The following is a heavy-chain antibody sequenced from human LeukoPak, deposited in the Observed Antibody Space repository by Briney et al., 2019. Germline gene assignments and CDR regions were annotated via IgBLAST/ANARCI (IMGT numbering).Heavy chain of an antibody. V-gene: IGHV1-18*01. Sequence: ASVKVSCKASGYTFTSYGISWVRQAPGQGLEWMGWISAYNGNTNYAQKLQGRVTMTTDTSTSTAYMELRSLRSDDTAVYYCASPTTRGGYSYGPGVYCGQGTLVTVSS. CDR2: ISAYNGNT. CDR1: GYTFTSYG. J-gene: IGHJ4*02. CDR3: ASPTTRGGYSYGPGVY. D-gene: IGHD5-18*01.